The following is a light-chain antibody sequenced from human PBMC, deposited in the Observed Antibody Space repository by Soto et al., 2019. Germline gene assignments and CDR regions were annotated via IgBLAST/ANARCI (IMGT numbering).Light chain of an antibody. J-gene: IGKJ1*01. CDR3: QQRSNWPGT. CDR2: AAT. CDR1: QSISSY. V-gene: IGKV1-39*01. Sequence: DIQMTQSASSLSSSVGYRFTITCRASQSISSYLNWYHHKPGKAPNLLIYAATTLQSGVPSRFSGSGSGTDFTLTISSLDPKDFAVYYCQQRSNWPGTFGLGTKVDI.